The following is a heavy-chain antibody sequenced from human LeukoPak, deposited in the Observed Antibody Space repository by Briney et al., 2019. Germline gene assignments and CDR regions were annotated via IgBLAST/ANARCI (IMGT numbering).Heavy chain of an antibody. CDR2: IYDSGST. D-gene: IGHD6-19*01. CDR3: ARVKAEQWLAFDY. J-gene: IGHJ4*02. V-gene: IGHV4-59*01. CDR1: GGSISNYY. Sequence: PSETLSLTCTVSGGSISNYYWSWIRQPPGKGLEWIGYIYDSGSTNYNPSLKSRVTISVDTSKNQIYLKLTSVTAADTAVYYCARVKAEQWLAFDYWGQGTLVTVSS.